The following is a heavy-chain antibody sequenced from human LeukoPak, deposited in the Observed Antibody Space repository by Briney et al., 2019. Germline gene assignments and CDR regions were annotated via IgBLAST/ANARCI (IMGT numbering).Heavy chain of an antibody. CDR3: ARGGTTMIVPTA. Sequence: GGSLRLSCAASGFTVSSNYMAWARQAPGKGLEWVSVIYTGGSTYYADSVKGRFTISRDNSKNTLYLQMNSLRVDDTAVYYCARGGTTMIVPTAWGQGTLVTVSS. CDR2: IYTGGST. J-gene: IGHJ5*02. D-gene: IGHD3-22*01. V-gene: IGHV3-53*01. CDR1: GFTVSSNY.